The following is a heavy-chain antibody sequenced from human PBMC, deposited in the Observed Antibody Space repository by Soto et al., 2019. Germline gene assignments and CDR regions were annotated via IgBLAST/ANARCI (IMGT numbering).Heavy chain of an antibody. J-gene: IGHJ4*02. CDR1: GYTFTGYA. CDR2: INAGNGNT. D-gene: IGHD6-19*01. Sequence: QVQLVQSGAEEKKPGASVKVSCKASGYTFTGYAMHWVRQAPGQRLEWMGWINAGNGNTKYSQKFQGRVTITRDTSASTAYMELSSLRSEDTAVYYCARAVAVPAAFDYWGQGTLVTASS. V-gene: IGHV1-3*05. CDR3: ARAVAVPAAFDY.